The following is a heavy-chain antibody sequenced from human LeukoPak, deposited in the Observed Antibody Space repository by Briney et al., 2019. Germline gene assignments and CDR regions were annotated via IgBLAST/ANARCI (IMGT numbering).Heavy chain of an antibody. V-gene: IGHV3-23*01. CDR3: AKAPPAATNYYCGMDV. D-gene: IGHD2-15*01. CDR1: GFTFNNYA. CDR2: VSGRGDST. J-gene: IGHJ6*02. Sequence: PGGSLRLSCAASGFTFNNYAMTWVRQAPGQGLEWVSAVSGRGDSTYYADSVKGRFTISRDNSKNTLYLQMNSLRAEDTAVYHCAKAPPAATNYYCGMDVWGQGTTVTVSS.